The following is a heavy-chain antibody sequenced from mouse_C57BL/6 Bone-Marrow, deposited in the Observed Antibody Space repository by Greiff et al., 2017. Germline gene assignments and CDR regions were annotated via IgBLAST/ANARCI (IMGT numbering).Heavy chain of an antibody. D-gene: IGHD2-12*01. Sequence: QVQLQQSGPGLVQPSQSLSITCTVSGFSLTSYGVHWVRQSPGKGLEWLGVIWRGGSTDYNAAFMSRLSITKDNSKSQVFFKMNSLQADDTAIYXGAKCPYADYAMDYWGQGTSVTVSS. V-gene: IGHV2-5*01. CDR1: GFSLTSYG. CDR3: AKCPYADYAMDY. J-gene: IGHJ4*01. CDR2: IWRGGST.